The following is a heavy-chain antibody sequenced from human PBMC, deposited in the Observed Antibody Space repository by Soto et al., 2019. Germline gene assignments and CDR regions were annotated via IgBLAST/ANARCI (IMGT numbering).Heavy chain of an antibody. J-gene: IGHJ4*02. CDR1: GFTFSGFA. CDR3: ERFKGCSGGSCYSHFDY. D-gene: IGHD2-15*01. CDR2: ISYDGSNK. Sequence: QVQLVESGGGVVQPGRSLRLSCAASGFTFSGFAMHWVRQAPGKGLEWVAVISYDGSNKYYADSVKGRFTISRDNSKNTLYVQMNSLRAEDTAVYYCERFKGCSGGSCYSHFDYWGQGTLVTVSS. V-gene: IGHV3-30-3*01.